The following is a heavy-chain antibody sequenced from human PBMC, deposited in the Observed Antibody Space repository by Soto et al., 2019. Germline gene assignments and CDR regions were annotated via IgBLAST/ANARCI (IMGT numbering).Heavy chain of an antibody. D-gene: IGHD6-19*01. CDR3: ARGVGGSGLNWFDP. J-gene: IGHJ5*02. CDR1: GISIIGYS. CDR2: IHYSGSA. V-gene: IGHV4-59*12. Sequence: SETLSLTCTFSGISIIGYSWTWIRQSPERGLEWIGYIHYSGSANYNPSLNSRLTMSVDRSKSQFSIKLASVTAADTAVYYCARGVGGSGLNWFDPWGQGTLVTVSS.